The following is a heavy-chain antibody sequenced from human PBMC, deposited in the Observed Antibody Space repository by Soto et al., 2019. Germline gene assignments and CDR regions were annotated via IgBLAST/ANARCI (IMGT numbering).Heavy chain of an antibody. J-gene: IGHJ5*02. CDR2: ISGSGGST. Sequence: GGSLRLSCAASGFTFSSYAMSWVRQAPGKGLEWVSAISGSGGSTYYADSVKGRFTISRDNSKNTLYLQMNSLRAEDTAVYYCAKDISIAVAGSSSGFDPWGQGTLVTVSS. CDR1: GFTFSSYA. V-gene: IGHV3-23*01. CDR3: AKDISIAVAGSSSGFDP. D-gene: IGHD6-19*01.